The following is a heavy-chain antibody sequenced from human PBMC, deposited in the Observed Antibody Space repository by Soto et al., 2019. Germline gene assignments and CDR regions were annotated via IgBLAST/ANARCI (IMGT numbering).Heavy chain of an antibody. J-gene: IGHJ4*02. CDR2: VYYIGST. V-gene: IGHV4-31*03. CDR3: ARTPTN. CDR1: GGSISSGGYY. D-gene: IGHD5-12*01. Sequence: QVELQEAGPGLVKPSQTLSLTCTVSGGSISSGGYYWSWIRQHPGKGLEWIGYVYYIGSTYYNPSLKSRGTISLDTSKNQFSLKLSSVTSADTALYYCARTPTNWGQGTLVTVSS.